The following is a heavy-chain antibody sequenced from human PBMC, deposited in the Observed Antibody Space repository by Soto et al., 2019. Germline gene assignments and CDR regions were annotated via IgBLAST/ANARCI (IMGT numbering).Heavy chain of an antibody. CDR1: GYTFSTYT. D-gene: IGHD2-15*01. CDR2: ISAYNDDT. CDR3: ARGGQGAVVHLPY. V-gene: IGHV1-18*01. J-gene: IGHJ4*02. Sequence: QVQLVQSGAEVKKPGASVKVSCKASGYTFSTYTITWVRQAPGQGLEWMGWISAYNDDTNYAQKLQGRVTMTTDTSATTAYMELRSLRSDDTAIYYCARGGQGAVVHLPYWGQGTLVTVSS.